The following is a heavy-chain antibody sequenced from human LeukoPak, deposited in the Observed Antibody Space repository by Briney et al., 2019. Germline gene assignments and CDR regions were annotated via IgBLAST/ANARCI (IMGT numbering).Heavy chain of an antibody. CDR1: GFTFSSYA. D-gene: IGHD4-17*01. CDR2: ISASGGST. CDR3: AKDPNGDYVGAFDM. V-gene: IGHV3-23*01. Sequence: RGSLRLSCAVSGFTFSSYAMSWVRQAPGRGLEWVSGISASGGSTYYADSVKGRFTIFRDNSKNTLNLQMNSLRAEDTAVYYCAKDPNGDYVGAFDMRGQGTLVTVSS. J-gene: IGHJ3*02.